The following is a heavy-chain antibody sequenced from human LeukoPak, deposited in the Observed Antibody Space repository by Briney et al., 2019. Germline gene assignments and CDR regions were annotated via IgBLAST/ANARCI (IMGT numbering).Heavy chain of an antibody. CDR1: EFTFSSYD. CDR3: ARDGYYYDSSGYLDY. Sequence: QPGGSLRLSGAGSEFTFSSYDMHWVHQAPGKGLEWVAVIWYDGSNKYYADSVKGRFTISRDNSKNTLYLQMNSLRAEDTAVYYCARDGYYYDSSGYLDYWGQGTLVTVSS. D-gene: IGHD3-22*01. V-gene: IGHV3-33*01. CDR2: IWYDGSNK. J-gene: IGHJ4*02.